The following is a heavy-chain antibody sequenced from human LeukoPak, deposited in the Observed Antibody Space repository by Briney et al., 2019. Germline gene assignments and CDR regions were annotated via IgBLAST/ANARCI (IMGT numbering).Heavy chain of an antibody. Sequence: GGSLRLSCAASGFTFSSSAMSWVRQAPGKGLEWVSAISNNGGYTYYADSVQGRFTISRDNSKSTLCPQMNSLRAEDTAVYYCAKNKGYSYGFELDYWGQGTLVTVSS. V-gene: IGHV3-23*01. CDR2: ISNNGGYT. CDR3: AKNKGYSYGFELDY. J-gene: IGHJ4*02. D-gene: IGHD5-18*01. CDR1: GFTFSSSA.